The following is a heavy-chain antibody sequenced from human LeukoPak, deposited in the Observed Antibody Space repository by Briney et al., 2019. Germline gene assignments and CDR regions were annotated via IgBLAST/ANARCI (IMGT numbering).Heavy chain of an antibody. CDR3: AREVGATADGAFDI. V-gene: IGHV4-59*12. J-gene: IGHJ3*02. CDR2: IYYSGST. CDR1: GGSISSYY. Sequence: AETLSLTCTVSGGSISSYYWSWIRQPPGKGREWIGYIYYSGSTNYNPSLKSRVTISVDTSKNQFSLKLSSVTAADTAVYYCAREVGATADGAFDIWGQGTMVTVSS. D-gene: IGHD1-26*01.